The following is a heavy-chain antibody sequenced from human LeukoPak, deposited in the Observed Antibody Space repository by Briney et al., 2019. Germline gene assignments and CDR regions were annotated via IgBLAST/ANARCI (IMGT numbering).Heavy chain of an antibody. J-gene: IGHJ4*02. CDR2: IWYDGTNK. V-gene: IGHV3-33*01. CDR3: AGEHPGNSYGHGLDY. D-gene: IGHD5-18*01. Sequence: GGSLRLSCAASGFTFSAYVIHWVRQAPGKGLEWVAVIWYDGTNKYYADSVKGRFTISRDNSKNTLYLQMNSLRAEDTAVYYCAGEHPGNSYGHGLDYWGQGTLVTVSS. CDR1: GFTFSAYV.